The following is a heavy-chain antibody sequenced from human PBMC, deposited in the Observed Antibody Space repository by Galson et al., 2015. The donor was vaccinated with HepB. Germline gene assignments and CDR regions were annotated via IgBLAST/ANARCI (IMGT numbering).Heavy chain of an antibody. CDR1: GFTFGDYA. D-gene: IGHD1-26*01. CDR3: TRDALPRYKWELREWYFDY. Sequence: SLRLSCAASGFTFGDYAMSWVRQAPGKGLEWVGFIRSKAYGGTTEYAASVKGRFTISRDDSKSIAYLQMNSLKTEDTAVYYCTRDALPRYKWELREWYFDYWGQGTLVTVSS. V-gene: IGHV3-49*04. J-gene: IGHJ4*02. CDR2: IRSKAYGGTT.